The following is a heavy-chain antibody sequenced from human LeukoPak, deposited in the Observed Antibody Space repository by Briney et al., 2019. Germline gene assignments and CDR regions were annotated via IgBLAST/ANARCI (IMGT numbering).Heavy chain of an antibody. CDR1: GYKFTDQY. CDR3: ARRFPSYSVSSFFDY. Sequence: ASVKVSCKVSGYKFTDQYLHWVRQAPGRGPEWMGWINPVSGVANYAQKFQGRVTMTRDTSISTTYMELSRLKFDDTAMYYCARRFPSYSVSSFFDYWGQGTLVTVSS. J-gene: IGHJ4*02. V-gene: IGHV1-2*02. D-gene: IGHD1-26*01. CDR2: INPVSGVA.